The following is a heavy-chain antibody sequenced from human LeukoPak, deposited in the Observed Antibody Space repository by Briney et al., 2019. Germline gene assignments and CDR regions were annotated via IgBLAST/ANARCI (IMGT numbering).Heavy chain of an antibody. CDR1: GFTFKNYA. V-gene: IGHV3-23*01. D-gene: IGHD4/OR15-4a*01. CDR2: ISGTGNMT. Sequence: PGGSLRLSCAASGFTFKNYAMSWVRQAPGKGLEWVSIISGTGNMTYYADSVKGRFTLSRNNSKDTLYLQMNSLRAEDTAIYFCAKGNGDNSVYGHWGQGTLVTVSS. CDR3: AKGNGDNSVYGH. J-gene: IGHJ4*02.